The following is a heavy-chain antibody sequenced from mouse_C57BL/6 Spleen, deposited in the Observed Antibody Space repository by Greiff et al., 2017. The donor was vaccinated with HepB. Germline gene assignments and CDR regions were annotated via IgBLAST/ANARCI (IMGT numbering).Heavy chain of an antibody. CDR3: ARDGYNWYFDV. V-gene: IGHV5-4*01. CDR2: ISDGGSYT. Sequence: EVMLVESGGGLVKPGGSLKLSCAASGFTFSSYAMSWVRQTPEKRLEWVATISDGGSYTYYPDNVKGRFTISRDNAKNNLYLQMSHLKSEDTAMYYCARDGYNWYFDVWGTGTTVTVSS. D-gene: IGHD2-2*01. CDR1: GFTFSSYA. J-gene: IGHJ1*03.